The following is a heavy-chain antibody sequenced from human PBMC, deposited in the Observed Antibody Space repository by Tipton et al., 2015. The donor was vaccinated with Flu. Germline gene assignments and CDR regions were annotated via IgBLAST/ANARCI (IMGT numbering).Heavy chain of an antibody. CDR1: GASVRSSTYY. Sequence: TLSLTCIVSGASVRSSTYYWGFIRQPPGKGLEWIGNMHYSGGSYYNPSLKSRVIISVDTSNNHFSLTLSSVTAADTAVYYCARDYYDSRHDAFDLWGQGIMVTVSS. V-gene: IGHV4-39*07. J-gene: IGHJ3*01. CDR3: ARDYYDSRHDAFDL. D-gene: IGHD3-22*01. CDR2: MHYSGGS.